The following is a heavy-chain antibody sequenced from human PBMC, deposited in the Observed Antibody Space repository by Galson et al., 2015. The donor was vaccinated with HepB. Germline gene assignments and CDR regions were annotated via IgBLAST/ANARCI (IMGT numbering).Heavy chain of an antibody. J-gene: IGHJ6*02. CDR3: ARVLDSSSWYGVYYYYGMDV. V-gene: IGHV3-48*04. CDR2: ISSSGSTI. Sequence: SLRLSCAASGFTFSSYSMNWVRQAPGKGLEWVSYISSSGSTIYYADSVKGRFTISRDNAKNSLYLQMNSLRAEDTAVYYCARVLDSSSWYGVYYYYGMDVWGQGTTVTVSS. CDR1: GFTFSSYS. D-gene: IGHD6-13*01.